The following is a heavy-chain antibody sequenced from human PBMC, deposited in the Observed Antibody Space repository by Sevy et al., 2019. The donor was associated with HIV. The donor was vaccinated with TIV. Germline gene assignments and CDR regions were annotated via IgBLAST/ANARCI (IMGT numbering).Heavy chain of an antibody. V-gene: IGHV4-39*01. Sequence: SETLSLTCTVSGGSISSSSYYWGWIRQPPGKGLEWIGSIYYSGSTYYNPSLKSRVTISVDTSKNQFSLKLSSVTAADTALYYCARVRLRDSRYYYYYGMDVWGQGTTVTVSS. CDR3: ARVRLRDSRYYYYYGMDV. J-gene: IGHJ6*02. CDR2: IYYSGST. CDR1: GGSISSSSYY. D-gene: IGHD2-15*01.